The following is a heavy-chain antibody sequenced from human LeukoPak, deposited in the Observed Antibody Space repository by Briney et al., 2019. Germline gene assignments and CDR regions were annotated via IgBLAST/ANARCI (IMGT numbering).Heavy chain of an antibody. CDR1: GGSISSYY. CDR2: IYYSGST. D-gene: IGHD5-24*01. J-gene: IGHJ4*02. V-gene: IGHV4-59*01. Sequence: SETLSLTCTVSGGSISSYYWSWIRQPPGKGLEWIGYIYYSGSTNYNPSLKSRVTISVDTSKNQFSLKLSSVTAADTAVYYCASSSLEMATSTVPFDYWGQGTLVTVSS. CDR3: ASSSLEMATSTVPFDY.